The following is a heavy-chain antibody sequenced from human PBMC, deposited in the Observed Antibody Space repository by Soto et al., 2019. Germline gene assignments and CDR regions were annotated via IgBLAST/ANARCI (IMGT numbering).Heavy chain of an antibody. CDR2: INAGNGDT. V-gene: IGHV1-3*01. Sequence: QVQLVQSGAEMKKPGASVKLSCKPSGINYNTYAIHWVRQAPGQRLEWMGWINAGNGDTRYSQNFQGRVTLTRDTSASTVYMDLDSLKSEDTGVYYCARAISGYVTWGQGTLVTVSS. CDR3: ARAISGYVT. D-gene: IGHD5-12*01. J-gene: IGHJ4*02. CDR1: GINYNTYA.